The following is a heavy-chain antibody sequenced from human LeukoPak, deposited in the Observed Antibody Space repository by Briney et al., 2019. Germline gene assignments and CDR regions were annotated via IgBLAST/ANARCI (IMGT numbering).Heavy chain of an antibody. CDR1: GFTFSSYS. D-gene: IGHD6-13*01. V-gene: IGHV3-48*01. Sequence: GGSLRLSCAASGFTFSSYSMNWVRQAPGKGLEWVSYISSSTIYYADSVKGRFTISRDNAKNSLYLQMNSLRAEGTAVYYCAREGVKQQMVFDYWGQGTLVTVSS. CDR3: AREGVKQQMVFDY. CDR2: ISSSTI. J-gene: IGHJ4*02.